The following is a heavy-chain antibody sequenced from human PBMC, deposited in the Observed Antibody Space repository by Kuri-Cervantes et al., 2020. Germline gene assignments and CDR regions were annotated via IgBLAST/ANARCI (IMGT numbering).Heavy chain of an antibody. D-gene: IGHD2-15*01. J-gene: IGHJ3*02. CDR1: GYTFTSYD. V-gene: IGHV1-8*01. CDR3: ARGEGDCSGGSCYSGAFDI. Sequence: ASVKVSCKASGYTFTSYDINWVRQATGQGLEWMGWMNPNSGNTGYAQKFQGRVTMTRNTSISIAYMELSSLRSEDTAVYYCARGEGDCSGGSCYSGAFDIWGQGTMVTVSS. CDR2: MNPNSGNT.